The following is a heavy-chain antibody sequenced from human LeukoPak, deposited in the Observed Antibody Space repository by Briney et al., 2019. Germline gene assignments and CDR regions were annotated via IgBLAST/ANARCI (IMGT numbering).Heavy chain of an antibody. V-gene: IGHV1-69*06. D-gene: IGHD3-10*01. J-gene: IGHJ5*02. Sequence: SVKVSCKASGGTFSSYAISWVRQAPGQGLEWMGGISPIFGTANYAQKFQGRVTITADKSTSTAYMELSSLRSEDTAVYYCARGEYYGSGDQYNWFDPWGQGTLVTVSS. CDR2: ISPIFGTA. CDR3: ARGEYYGSGDQYNWFDP. CDR1: GGTFSSYA.